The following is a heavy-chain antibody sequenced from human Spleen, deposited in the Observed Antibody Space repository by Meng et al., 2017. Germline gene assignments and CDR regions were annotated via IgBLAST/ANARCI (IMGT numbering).Heavy chain of an antibody. CDR3: TRDGYSDCSRTSCFDY. Sequence: GRLVQSRDWVKRPGPPGKGLRKASGSTFPPVRAPQGPRAPGQRCRGLGWIDTKTGSPRYAQGFKGRLVFSSDTSVSTAYLEISGLKADDTAVYYCTRDGYSDCSRTSCFDYWGQGTLVTVSS. CDR2: IDTKTGSP. J-gene: IGHJ4*02. V-gene: IGHV7-4-1*02. CDR1: GSTFPPVR. D-gene: IGHD2-2*01.